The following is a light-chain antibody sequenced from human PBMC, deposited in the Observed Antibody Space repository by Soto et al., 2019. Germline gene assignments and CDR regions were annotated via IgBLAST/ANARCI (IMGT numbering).Light chain of an antibody. J-gene: IGKJ1*01. CDR3: QQYGSSPWT. CDR1: QSVSSSD. Sequence: EIVLTQSPGTLSLSPGDRATLSCRASQSVSSSDLAWYQQKPGQAPRLLIYGASSRATGIPDRFSGSGSGTDFTLTVSRLEPEDFAVYYCQQYGSSPWTFGPGTKVEIK. CDR2: GAS. V-gene: IGKV3-20*01.